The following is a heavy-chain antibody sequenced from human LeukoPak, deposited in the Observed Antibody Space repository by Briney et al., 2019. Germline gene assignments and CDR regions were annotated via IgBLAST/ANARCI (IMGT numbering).Heavy chain of an antibody. V-gene: IGHV4-59*01. CDR3: ARDILRFAL. Sequence: SETLSLTSTASGGSISSYYWSWIRQPPGKGLEWIGYIYYSGSTNYNPSLKSRVTISVDTSKNQFSLKLSSVTAADTAVYYCARDILRFALWGQGTLVTVSS. D-gene: IGHD5-12*01. J-gene: IGHJ4*02. CDR2: IYYSGST. CDR1: GGSISSYY.